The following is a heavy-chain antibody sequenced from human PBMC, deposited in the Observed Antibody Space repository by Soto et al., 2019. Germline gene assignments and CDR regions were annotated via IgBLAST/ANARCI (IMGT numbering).Heavy chain of an antibody. CDR1: GFNFSNAW. CDR3: TTGFTRLAAFDI. J-gene: IGHJ3*02. CDR2: IKSKTDGGTT. V-gene: IGHV3-15*07. Sequence: GGSLRVSCAASGFNFSNAWMNWVRKTTGKGLEWVGRIKSKTDGGTTDYAAPVKGRFTISRDDSKNTLYLQMNSLKTEDTAVYYCTTGFTRLAAFDIWGQGTMVTVSS. D-gene: IGHD6-6*01.